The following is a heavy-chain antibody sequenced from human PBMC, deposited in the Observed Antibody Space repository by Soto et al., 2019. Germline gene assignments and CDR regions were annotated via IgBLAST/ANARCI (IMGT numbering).Heavy chain of an antibody. CDR1: GGSISSSIYY. D-gene: IGHD2-2*01. CDR2: FYHSGST. CDR3: ARQGYCSSTSCYENDAFAT. Sequence: PSETLSLTCTVSGGSISSSIYYWGWIRQSPGKGLEWIGSFYHSGSTFYNPSLKSRVTISVDTSKSQFSLKVNSVTAADTAVYYCARQGYCSSTSCYENDAFATWGQGTMVPISS. J-gene: IGHJ3*02. V-gene: IGHV4-39*01.